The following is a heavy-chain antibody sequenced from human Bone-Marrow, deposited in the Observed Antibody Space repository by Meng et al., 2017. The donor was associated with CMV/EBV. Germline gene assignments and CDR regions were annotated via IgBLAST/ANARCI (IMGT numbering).Heavy chain of an antibody. Sequence: GGSLRLSCKASGGTFSSYAISWVRQAPGQGLEWMGGIIPILGIANYAQKFQGRVTITADKSTSTAYMELSSLRSEDTAVYYCASDPYCSSTSCYTGNYYYYGMDVWGQGTTVTASS. J-gene: IGHJ6*02. D-gene: IGHD2-2*02. CDR1: GGTFSSYA. CDR3: ASDPYCSSTSCYTGNYYYYGMDV. CDR2: IIPILGIA. V-gene: IGHV1-69*10.